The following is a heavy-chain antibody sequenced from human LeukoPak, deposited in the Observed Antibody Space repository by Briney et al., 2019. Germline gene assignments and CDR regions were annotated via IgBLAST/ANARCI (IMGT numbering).Heavy chain of an antibody. CDR3: TSGQGWLTDY. Sequence: SGGSLRLSCEGPGFMISSSWMGWVRQAPGKGLEWVAIIKQDGSEKYYVDSVRGRFTISRDNARNSLYLQMNTLRTEDTAVYYCTSGQGWLTDYWGQGSLVTVSS. CDR2: IKQDGSEK. J-gene: IGHJ4*02. V-gene: IGHV3-7*01. CDR1: GFMISSSW. D-gene: IGHD5-12*01.